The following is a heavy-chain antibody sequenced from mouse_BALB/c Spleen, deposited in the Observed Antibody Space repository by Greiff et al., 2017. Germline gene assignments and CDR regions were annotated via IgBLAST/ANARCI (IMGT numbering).Heavy chain of an antibody. J-gene: IGHJ4*01. CDR1: GYSITSDYA. CDR2: ISYSGST. V-gene: IGHV3-2*02. D-gene: IGHD2-4*01. CDR3: ARYDYDEGYYAMDY. Sequence: VQLQQSGPGLVKPSQSLSLTCTVTGYSITSDYAWNWIRQFPGNKLEWMGYISYSGSTSYNPYLKSRISITRDTSKNQFFLQLNSVTTEDTATYCCARYDYDEGYYAMDYWGQGTSVTVSS.